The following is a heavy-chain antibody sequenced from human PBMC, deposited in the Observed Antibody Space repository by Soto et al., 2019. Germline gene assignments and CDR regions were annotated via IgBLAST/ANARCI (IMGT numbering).Heavy chain of an antibody. CDR2: IGSEIDGATI. D-gene: IGHD3-22*01. Sequence: DVQVAESGGGLVKPGGSLRLSCAVSGISFNNAWMSWVRQAPGKGLEWVGRIGSEIDGATIDYAAAVKGRFIISRYGSKSPVYLQMNSLKTEDTATYFCTIDYSYSVGGGLYWSQGTLVSVSS. J-gene: IGHJ4*02. CDR3: TIDYSYSVGGGLY. CDR1: GISFNNAW. V-gene: IGHV3-15*04.